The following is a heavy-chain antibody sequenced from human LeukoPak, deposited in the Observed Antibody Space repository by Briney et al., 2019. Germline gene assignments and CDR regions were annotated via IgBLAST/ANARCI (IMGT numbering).Heavy chain of an antibody. D-gene: IGHD5-18*01. J-gene: IGHJ6*03. V-gene: IGHV3-30*18. Sequence: PGGSLRLSCAASGFTFSSYGMHWVRQAPGKGLEWVAVISYDGSNKYYADSVKGRFTISRDNSKNTLYLQMNSLRAEDTAVYYCAKDHRGYSYGSYMDVWGKGTTVTVSS. CDR2: ISYDGSNK. CDR3: AKDHRGYSYGSYMDV. CDR1: GFTFSSYG.